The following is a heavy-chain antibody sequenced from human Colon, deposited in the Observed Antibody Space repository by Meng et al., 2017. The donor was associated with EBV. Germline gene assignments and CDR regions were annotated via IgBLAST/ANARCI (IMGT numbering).Heavy chain of an antibody. Sequence: LLLQESDSGLVQPSQSLSLTCAVSGDSISSGDYSCSWIRQPPGQGLEWIGYIYHGGTTYNTSLKSRVTISVDNSKNQFSLRLTSVTAADTAVYYCARGPYCGGDCYWFDPWGQGTLVTVSS. CDR3: ARGPYCGGDCYWFDP. J-gene: IGHJ5*02. CDR1: GDSISSGDYS. D-gene: IGHD2-21*02. V-gene: IGHV4-30-2*01. CDR2: IYHGGTT.